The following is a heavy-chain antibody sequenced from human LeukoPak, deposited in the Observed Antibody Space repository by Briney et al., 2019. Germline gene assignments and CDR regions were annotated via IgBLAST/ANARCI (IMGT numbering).Heavy chain of an antibody. J-gene: IGHJ3*02. Sequence: PSQTLSLTCTVSGGSISSGGYYWSWIRQHPGKGLEWIGYIYYSGSTYYNPSLKSRVTISVDTSKNQFSLKLSSVTAADTAVYYCARESRAGYYDSSGYYCVYAFDIWGQGTMVTVSS. CDR2: IYYSGST. CDR1: GGSISSGGYY. CDR3: ARESRAGYYDSSGYYCVYAFDI. V-gene: IGHV4-31*03. D-gene: IGHD3-22*01.